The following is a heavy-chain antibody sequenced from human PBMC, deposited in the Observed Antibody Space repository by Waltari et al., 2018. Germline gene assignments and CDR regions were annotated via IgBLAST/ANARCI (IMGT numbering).Heavy chain of an antibody. J-gene: IGHJ2*01. Sequence: EVQLLESGGGLVQPGGSLRLSCAASVLTFSRATMSWVRQAPGKGLEWVSAVTADSGNTYYADSVKGRFTISRDNSKNTLYLQMNSLRAEDTAIYYCAKDLRGPEAGTWYFDLWGRGTLVTVSS. V-gene: IGHV3-23*01. CDR2: VTADSGNT. CDR3: AKDLRGPEAGTWYFDL. CDR1: VLTFSRAT. D-gene: IGHD6-13*01.